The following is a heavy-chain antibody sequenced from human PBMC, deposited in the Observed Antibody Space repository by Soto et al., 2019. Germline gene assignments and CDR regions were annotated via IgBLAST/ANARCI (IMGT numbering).Heavy chain of an antibody. J-gene: IGHJ4*02. CDR2: ISSSGSTI. D-gene: IGHD3-16*01. CDR3: ARGRRWGGAY. V-gene: IGHV3-48*03. Sequence: EVQLVEFGGGLVQPGGSLRLSCAASGFNFSSYEMNWVRQAPGKGMEWVSYISSSGSTIYYADSVKGRFTISRDNAKNALYLQMNSLRAEDTAGYYCARGRRWGGAYWGQGTLVTVSA. CDR1: GFNFSSYE.